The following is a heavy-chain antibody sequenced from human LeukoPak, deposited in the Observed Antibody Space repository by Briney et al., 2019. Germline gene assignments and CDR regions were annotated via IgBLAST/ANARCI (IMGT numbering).Heavy chain of an antibody. V-gene: IGHV3-23*01. D-gene: IGHD2-8*01. CDR3: AKDRTGPRGVNYFDY. Sequence: PGGSLRLSCAASGFTFSSYAMGWVRQAPGKGLEWVSAISGSGGSTYYADSVKGRFTISRDNSKNTLYLQMNSLRAEDTAVYYCAKDRTGPRGVNYFDYWGQGTLVTVSS. CDR1: GFTFSSYA. CDR2: ISGSGGST. J-gene: IGHJ4*02.